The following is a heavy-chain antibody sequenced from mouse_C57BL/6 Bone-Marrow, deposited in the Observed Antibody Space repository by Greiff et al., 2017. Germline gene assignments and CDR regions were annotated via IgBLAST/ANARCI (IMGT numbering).Heavy chain of an antibody. CDR3: ARLQDY. V-gene: IGHV5-6*01. J-gene: IGHJ2*01. CDR2: ISSGGSYT. CDR1: GFTFSSSG. Sequence: EVHLVESGGDLVKPGGSLKLSCAASGFTFSSSGMSWVRQTPDKRLEWVATISSGGSYTYYPDSVKGRFTISRDNAKNTLYLQMSSLKSEVTAMYYCARLQDYWGQGTTLTVSS.